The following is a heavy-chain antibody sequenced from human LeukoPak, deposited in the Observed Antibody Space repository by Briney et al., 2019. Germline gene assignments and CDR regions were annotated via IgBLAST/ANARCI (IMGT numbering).Heavy chain of an antibody. CDR2: IYYSGST. V-gene: IGHV4-39*01. CDR3: ARQREMDYYFDY. CDR1: GGSISSSSYY. Sequence: SETLSLPCTVSGGSISSSSYYWGWIRQPPGEGLEGIGSIYYSGSTYYNPSLKSRVTISVDTSKNQFSLKLSSVTAADTAVYYCARQREMDYYFDYWGQGALVTVSS. D-gene: IGHD2-2*03. J-gene: IGHJ4*02.